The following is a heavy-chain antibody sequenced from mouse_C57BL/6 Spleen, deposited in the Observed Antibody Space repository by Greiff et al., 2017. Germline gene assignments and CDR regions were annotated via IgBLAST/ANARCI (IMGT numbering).Heavy chain of an antibody. Sequence: QVQLKQSGAELVKPGASVKISCKASGYAFSSYWMNWVKQRPGKGLEWIGQIYPGDGDTNYNGKLKGKATLTADKSSSTAYMQLSSLTSEDSAVYFCANYYGSSYEGYFDVWGTGTTVTVSS. V-gene: IGHV1-80*01. D-gene: IGHD1-1*01. J-gene: IGHJ1*03. CDR2: IYPGDGDT. CDR1: GYAFSSYW. CDR3: ANYYGSSYEGYFDV.